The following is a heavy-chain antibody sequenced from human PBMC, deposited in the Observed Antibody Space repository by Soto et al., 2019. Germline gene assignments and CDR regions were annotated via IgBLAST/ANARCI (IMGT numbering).Heavy chain of an antibody. Sequence: LRLSCAASGFTFSSYAMSWVRQAPGKGLEWVSAISGSGGSTYYADSVKGRFTISRDNSKNTLYLQMNSLRAEDTAVYYCARGRTRITIFGVVTRPYYYYGMDVWGQGTTVTVSS. CDR3: ARGRTRITIFGVVTRPYYYYGMDV. CDR1: GFTFSSYA. D-gene: IGHD3-3*01. V-gene: IGHV3-23*01. J-gene: IGHJ6*02. CDR2: ISGSGGST.